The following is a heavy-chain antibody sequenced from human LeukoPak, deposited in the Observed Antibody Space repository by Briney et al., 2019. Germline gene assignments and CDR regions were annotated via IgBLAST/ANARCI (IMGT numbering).Heavy chain of an antibody. D-gene: IGHD2-2*01. V-gene: IGHV4-34*01. Sequence: PSETLSLTRAVYGGSFSGYYWSWIRQPPGKGLEWIGEINHSGSTNYNPSLKSRVTISVDTSKNQFSLKLSSVTAADTAVYYCARGLVVVPAAKGADALAICGEGTMVTVSS. CDR1: GGSFSGYY. CDR3: ARGLVVVPAAKGADALAI. CDR2: INHSGST. J-gene: IGHJ3*02.